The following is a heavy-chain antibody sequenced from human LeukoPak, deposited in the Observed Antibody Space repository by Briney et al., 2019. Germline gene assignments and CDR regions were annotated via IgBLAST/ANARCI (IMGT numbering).Heavy chain of an antibody. CDR2: ISAYNGNT. CDR3: ARAAGYYDSSGPNDY. V-gene: IGHV1-18*01. CDR1: GYTFTSYG. Sequence: GASVKVPCKASGYTFTSYGISWVRQAPGQGLEWMGWISAYNGNTNYAQKLQGRVTMTTDTSTSTAYMELRSLRSDDTAVYYCARAAGYYDSSGPNDYWGQGTLVTVSS. D-gene: IGHD3-22*01. J-gene: IGHJ4*02.